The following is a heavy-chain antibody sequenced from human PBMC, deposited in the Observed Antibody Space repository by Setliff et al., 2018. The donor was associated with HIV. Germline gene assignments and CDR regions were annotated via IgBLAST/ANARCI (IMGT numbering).Heavy chain of an antibody. CDR3: ARAHFLVAMTRNWFDP. Sequence: ASVKVSCKASGYTFTDFYIHWVRQAPGQGLEWIGRINPKSGVADYLKKFQGRVTMTADTLSNTAHMELIRPRFDDTAVYYCARAHFLVAMTRNWFDPWGQGTLDTVSS. V-gene: IGHV1-2*06. D-gene: IGHD5-12*01. J-gene: IGHJ5*02. CDR1: GYTFTDFY. CDR2: INPKSGVA.